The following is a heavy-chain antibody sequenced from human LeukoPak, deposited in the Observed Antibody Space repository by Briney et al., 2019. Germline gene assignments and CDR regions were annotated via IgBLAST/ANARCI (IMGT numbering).Heavy chain of an antibody. J-gene: IGHJ4*02. CDR3: AKDTSGYEALFDY. D-gene: IGHD5-12*01. V-gene: IGHV3-30*18. CDR2: ISYDGSNK. CDR1: GFTFSSYG. Sequence: PGGSLRLSCAASGFTFSSYGMHWVCQAPGKGLEWVAVISYDGSNKYYADSVKGRFTISRDNSKNTLYLQMNSLRAEDTAVYYCAKDTSGYEALFDYWGQGTLVTVSS.